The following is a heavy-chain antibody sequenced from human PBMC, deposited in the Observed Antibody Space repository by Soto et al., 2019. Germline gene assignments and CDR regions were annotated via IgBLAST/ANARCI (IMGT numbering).Heavy chain of an antibody. J-gene: IGHJ5*01. CDR3: TRDADTYYYDSSGFYYPDS. CDR1: GFTFGDYA. Sequence: GGSLRLSCTASGFTFGDYAVSWFRQAPGKGLEWVGFIRNKAYGETSEYAASVKGRFTISRDDSKSIAYLQMNSLKTDDTAIYYCTRDADTYYYDSSGFYYPDSWGQGTLVTVSS. CDR2: IRNKAYGETS. V-gene: IGHV3-49*03. D-gene: IGHD3-22*01.